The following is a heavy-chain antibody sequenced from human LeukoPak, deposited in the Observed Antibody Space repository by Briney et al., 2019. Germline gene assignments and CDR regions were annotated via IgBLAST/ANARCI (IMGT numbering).Heavy chain of an antibody. CDR3: AKNEVWWLPDS. D-gene: IGHD5-12*01. Sequence: GGSLRLSCAASGFTFSNYAMSWVRQAPGKGLEWVSAISGSASSTYHADSVKGRFTISRDNSKNTLYLQMNSLRADDTALYYCAKNEVWWLPDSWGQGTLVTVSS. J-gene: IGHJ4*02. V-gene: IGHV3-23*01. CDR2: ISGSASST. CDR1: GFTFSNYA.